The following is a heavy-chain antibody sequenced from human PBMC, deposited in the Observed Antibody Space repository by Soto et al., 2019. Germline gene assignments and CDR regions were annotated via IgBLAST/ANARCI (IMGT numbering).Heavy chain of an antibody. D-gene: IGHD3-10*01. Sequence: QVQLQESGPGLVKPSQTLSLTGTVSGGSISSGGYYWSWIRQHPGKGLEGIGYIYYSGSTSYNPSLKSRVTISVDTSKNQFSLKLSSVTAADTAVYYCARAYGSGYMDVWGQGTTVTVSS. J-gene: IGHJ6*02. CDR2: IYYSGST. CDR1: GGSISSGGYY. CDR3: ARAYGSGYMDV. V-gene: IGHV4-31*03.